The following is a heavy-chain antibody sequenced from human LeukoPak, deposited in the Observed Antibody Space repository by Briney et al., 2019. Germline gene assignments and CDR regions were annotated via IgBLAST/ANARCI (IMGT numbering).Heavy chain of an antibody. CDR1: GFTFSSYC. Sequence: GGSLRLSCVVSGFTFSSYCMKWVRQAPGKGLEWVSSISSSSSYISYADSVKGRFTISRDNAKNSLYLQMNSLRAEDTAIYYCVRDQNKWEPLLEYWGQGTLVTVSS. D-gene: IGHD3-3*01. V-gene: IGHV3-21*01. CDR3: VRDQNKWEPLLEY. CDR2: ISSSSSYI. J-gene: IGHJ4*02.